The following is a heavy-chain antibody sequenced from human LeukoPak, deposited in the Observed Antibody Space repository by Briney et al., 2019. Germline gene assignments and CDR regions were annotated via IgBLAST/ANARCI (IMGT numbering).Heavy chain of an antibody. Sequence: PSETLSLTCAVYGGSFSGYYWSWIRQPPGKGLEWIGEINHSGSTNYNPSLKSRVTISVDTSKNQFSLKLSSVTAADTAVYYCARGLGYYDILTGYSYYYYYGMDVWDQGTTVTVSS. J-gene: IGHJ6*02. D-gene: IGHD3-9*01. V-gene: IGHV4-34*01. CDR2: INHSGST. CDR1: GGSFSGYY. CDR3: ARGLGYYDILTGYSYYYYYGMDV.